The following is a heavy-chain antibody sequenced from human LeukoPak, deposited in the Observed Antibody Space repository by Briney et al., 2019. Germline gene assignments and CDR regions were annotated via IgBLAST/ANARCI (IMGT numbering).Heavy chain of an antibody. CDR2: IYYSGST. V-gene: IGHV4-31*03. Sequence: PSETLSLTCSVSGDSIDSGGYYWRWLRQRPGQGLEWLGYIYYSGSTYYNPSLKSRVTISVDTSKNQFSLKLSSVTAADTAVYYCARVGSSSWYFDRWGQGTLVTVSS. J-gene: IGHJ5*02. CDR1: GDSIDSGGYY. D-gene: IGHD6-13*01. CDR3: ARVGSSSWYFDR.